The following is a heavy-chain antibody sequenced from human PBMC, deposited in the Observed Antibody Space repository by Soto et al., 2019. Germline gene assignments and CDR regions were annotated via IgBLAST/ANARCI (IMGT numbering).Heavy chain of an antibody. J-gene: IGHJ6*02. CDR1: GFTFSSYG. D-gene: IGHD2-2*01. CDR3: AGDIVVVPAANYGMDV. CDR2: ISYDGSNK. V-gene: IGHV3-30*03. Sequence: GGSLRLSCAASGFTFSSYGMHWVRQAPGRGLERVAVISYDGSNKYYADSVKGRFTISRDNSKNTLYLQMNSLRAEDTAVYYCAGDIVVVPAANYGMDVWGQGTTVTVSS.